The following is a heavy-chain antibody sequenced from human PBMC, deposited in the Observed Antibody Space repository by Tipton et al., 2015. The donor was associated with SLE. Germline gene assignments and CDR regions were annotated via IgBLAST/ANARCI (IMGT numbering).Heavy chain of an antibody. J-gene: IGHJ6*02. CDR3: ARRAYSSGWYYYYGMDV. Sequence: KGLEWMGRIDPSDSYTNYSPSFQGHVTISADKSISTAYLQWSSLKASNTAMYYCARRAYSSGWYYYYGMDVWGQGTTVTVSS. D-gene: IGHD6-19*01. V-gene: IGHV5-10-1*01. CDR2: IDPSDSYT.